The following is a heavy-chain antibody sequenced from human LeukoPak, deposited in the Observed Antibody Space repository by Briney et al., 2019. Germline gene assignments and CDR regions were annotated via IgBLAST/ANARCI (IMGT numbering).Heavy chain of an antibody. CDR2: IRSTANGYAT. J-gene: IGHJ4*02. Sequence: GGSLRLSCAASGFTFSGSALHWVRQASGKGLEWVGRIRSTANGYATAYAASVKGRFTISRDDSKNTAYLQMDSLKTEDTAVYYCTGNYYGSGSYADFDYWGQGTLVTVSS. CDR3: TGNYYGSGSYADFDY. D-gene: IGHD3-10*01. CDR1: GFTFSGSA. V-gene: IGHV3-73*01.